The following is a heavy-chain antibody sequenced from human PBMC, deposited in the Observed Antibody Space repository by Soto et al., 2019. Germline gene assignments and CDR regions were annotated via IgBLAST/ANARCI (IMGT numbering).Heavy chain of an antibody. CDR1: GGIFSSHT. CDR3: ASLTGNSTGWVDY. D-gene: IGHD6-19*01. Sequence: QVQLVQSGAEVKKPGSSVKVSCKASGGIFSSHTISWVRHAPGQGLEWMGRIIPVIAIVNYAQKFQDRATITADKSTSTAYRELSNLRPEDTAVYFCASLTGNSTGWVDYWGQGTLVTVSA. J-gene: IGHJ4*02. CDR2: IIPVIAIV. V-gene: IGHV1-69*02.